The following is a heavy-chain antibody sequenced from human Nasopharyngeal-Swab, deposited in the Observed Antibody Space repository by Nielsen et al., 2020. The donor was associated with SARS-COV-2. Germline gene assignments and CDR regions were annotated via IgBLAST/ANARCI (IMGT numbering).Heavy chain of an antibody. CDR2: ISGSGDST. CDR3: AEGSASYRPYYFDC. D-gene: IGHD1-14*01. CDR1: AFTFSSYS. Sequence: GESLKISCEASAFTFSSYSMSWVRQAPGKGLEWVSAISGSGDSTYYADSVKGRFTISRDNSKNTLYLQMNSLRGEDTAIYYCAEGSASYRPYYFDCWGQGTLVTVSS. V-gene: IGHV3-23*01. J-gene: IGHJ4*02.